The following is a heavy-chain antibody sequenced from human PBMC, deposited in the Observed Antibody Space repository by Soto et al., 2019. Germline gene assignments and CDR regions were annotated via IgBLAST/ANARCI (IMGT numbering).Heavy chain of an antibody. D-gene: IGHD3-10*01. CDR1: GFTFGSHN. CDR2: ISSSGGDP. J-gene: IGHJ4*02. V-gene: IGHV3-23*01. CDR3: AKARCITTDCYVPDY. Sequence: GGSLSLSCTASGFTFGSHNFIWVRQAPGKGLEWVSLISSSGGDPSYADSVQGRFSISRDNPKNTLYLQMNSLRGEDTARYYCAKARCITTDCYVPDYWGQGTLVTVSS.